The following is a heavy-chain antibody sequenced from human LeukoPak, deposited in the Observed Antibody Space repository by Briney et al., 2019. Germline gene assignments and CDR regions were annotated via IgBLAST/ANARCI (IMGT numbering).Heavy chain of an antibody. Sequence: GGSLRLSCEASKFIFSNYWMSWVRQAPGKGLEWVAYIKKTGSETYYVDSEKGRFTITRDNARNSVFLQMNSLRAEDTAVYYCAREDGYCSGGNCYSYFDSWGQGTLVTVSS. D-gene: IGHD2-15*01. V-gene: IGHV3-7*01. CDR3: AREDGYCSGGNCYSYFDS. J-gene: IGHJ4*02. CDR2: IKKTGSET. CDR1: KFIFSNYW.